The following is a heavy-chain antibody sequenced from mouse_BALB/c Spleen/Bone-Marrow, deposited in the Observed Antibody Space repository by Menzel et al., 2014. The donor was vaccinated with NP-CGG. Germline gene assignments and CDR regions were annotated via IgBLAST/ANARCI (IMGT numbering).Heavy chain of an antibody. J-gene: IGHJ3*01. CDR2: IWNIGTT. Sequence: QVQLQQSGPGLVQSSQSLSITCTVSGLSLTSYGVHWVRLSPGKGLEWLGVIWNIGTTDYNAAFISRLSITKDKSKSQVFFKMNSLKADDTAIYYCASEFAYWGQGTLVTVSA. CDR3: ASEFAY. V-gene: IGHV2-4-1*01. CDR1: GLSLTSYG.